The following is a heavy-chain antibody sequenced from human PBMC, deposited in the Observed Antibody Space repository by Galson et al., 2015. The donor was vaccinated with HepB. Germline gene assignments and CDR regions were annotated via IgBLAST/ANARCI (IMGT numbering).Heavy chain of an antibody. J-gene: IGHJ4*02. CDR2: VYSSGSA. CDR1: SDSVSGFS. Sequence: TLSLTCTVSSDSVSGFSWNWIRQPAGKEMEWIGHVYSSGSATYNPSLKSRVTMSVDTSKNQFYLRLRSVTAADTAVYYCARGDANDWGHFDSWGQGIQVNVSS. V-gene: IGHV4-4*07. D-gene: IGHD3-9*01. CDR3: ARGDANDWGHFDS.